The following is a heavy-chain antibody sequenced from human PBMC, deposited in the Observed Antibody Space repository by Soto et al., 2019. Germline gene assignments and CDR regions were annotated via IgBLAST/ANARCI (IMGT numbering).Heavy chain of an antibody. J-gene: IGHJ4*02. V-gene: IGHV4-59*12. D-gene: IGHD6-13*01. CDR2: IYDRGNT. Sequence: SETLSLTCTVSGGSISSYYWSWIRQSPGKGLEWIGYIYDRGNTNYNPSLQSRVTMSVDTSKNQSSLKLSSVTAADTAVYYCARGPPAAGTFDYWGQGTLVTVSS. CDR3: ARGPPAAGTFDY. CDR1: GGSISSYY.